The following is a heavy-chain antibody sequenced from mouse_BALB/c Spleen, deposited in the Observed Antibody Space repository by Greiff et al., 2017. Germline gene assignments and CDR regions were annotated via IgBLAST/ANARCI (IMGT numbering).Heavy chain of an antibody. D-gene: IGHD1-2*01. CDR3: ARDRGYGYAWFAY. CDR2: ISSGGSYT. V-gene: IGHV5-9-4*01. CDR1: GFTFSSYA. Sequence: EVKLVESGGGLVKPGGSLKLSCAASGFTFSSYAMSWVRQSPEKRLEWVAEISSGGSYTYYPDTVTGRFTISRDNAKNTLYLEMSSLRSEDTAMYYCARDRGYGYAWFAYWGQGTLVTVSA. J-gene: IGHJ3*01.